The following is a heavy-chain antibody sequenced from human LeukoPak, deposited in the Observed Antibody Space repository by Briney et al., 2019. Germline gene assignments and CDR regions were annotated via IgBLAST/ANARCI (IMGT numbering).Heavy chain of an antibody. V-gene: IGHV3-23*01. CDR3: AKRPSYYDFWSGYGY. Sequence: GGSLRLSCAASGFTFSSYAMSWVRQAPGKGLEWVSAISGSGGSTYYADSVKGRFTISRDNSKNTLYLQMNSLRAEDAAVYYCAKRPSYYDFWSGYGYWGQGTLVTVSS. CDR1: GFTFSSYA. CDR2: ISGSGGST. J-gene: IGHJ4*02. D-gene: IGHD3-3*01.